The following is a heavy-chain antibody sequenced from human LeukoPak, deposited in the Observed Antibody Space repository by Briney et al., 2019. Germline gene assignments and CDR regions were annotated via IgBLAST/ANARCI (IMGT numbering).Heavy chain of an antibody. J-gene: IGHJ6*03. Sequence: SETLSLTCTVSGGSISNKDWSWIRQPPGKGLEWIGYIYYSGSTNYNPSLKSRVTISVDTSKNQFSLKLSSVTAADTAVYYCARHYYGSGSYWQPYYYYYMDVWGKGTTVTISS. CDR2: IYYSGST. D-gene: IGHD3-10*01. CDR3: ARHYYGSGSYWQPYYYYYMDV. V-gene: IGHV4-59*08. CDR1: GGSISNKD.